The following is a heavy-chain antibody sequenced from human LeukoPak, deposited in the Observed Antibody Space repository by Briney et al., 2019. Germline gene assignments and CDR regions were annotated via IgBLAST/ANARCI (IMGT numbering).Heavy chain of an antibody. CDR1: GYTFTSYY. V-gene: IGHV1-8*01. CDR2: VTPTTGNT. D-gene: IGHD2-8*01. CDR3: AGGDTQCMDY. J-gene: IGHJ4*02. Sequence: ASVKVSCKASGYTFTSYYMHWVRQAPGQGLEWMGWVTPTTGNTGYAQKFQGRITITRDTSIGTTYLELSSLRSEDTAMYYCAGGDTQCMDYCGQGTLVTVSS.